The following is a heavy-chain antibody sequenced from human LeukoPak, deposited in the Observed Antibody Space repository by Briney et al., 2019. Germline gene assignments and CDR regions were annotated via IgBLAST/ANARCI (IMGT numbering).Heavy chain of an antibody. CDR1: GFTFSDYY. J-gene: IGHJ2*01. V-gene: IGHV3-11*01. CDR3: ARDRYGSGSYYNWYFDL. Sequence: RGSLRLSCAASGFTFSDYYMSWVRQAPGKGLEWVSYISSSGSTIYQADSVKGRFTISRDNAKNSLYLQMNSLRAEDTAVYYCARDRYGSGSYYNWYFDLWGRGTLVTVSS. D-gene: IGHD3-10*01. CDR2: ISSSGSTI.